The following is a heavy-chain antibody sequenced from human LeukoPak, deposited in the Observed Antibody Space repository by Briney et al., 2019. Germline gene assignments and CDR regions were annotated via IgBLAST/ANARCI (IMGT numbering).Heavy chain of an antibody. CDR2: IYYSGST. Sequence: KTSETLSLTCTVSGGSISSYYWSWIRQPPGKGLEWIGYIYYSGSTNYNPSLKSRVTISVDTSKNQFSLKLSSVTAADTAVYYCASYYYDSSGYPVLQGYFDYWGQGTLVTVSS. CDR3: ASYYYDSSGYPVLQGYFDY. CDR1: GGSISSYY. D-gene: IGHD3-22*01. J-gene: IGHJ4*02. V-gene: IGHV4-59*01.